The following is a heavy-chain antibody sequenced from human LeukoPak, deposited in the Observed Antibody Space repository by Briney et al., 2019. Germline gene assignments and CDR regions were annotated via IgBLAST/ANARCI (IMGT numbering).Heavy chain of an antibody. D-gene: IGHD2-15*01. Sequence: GGSLRLSCAASGFTFDDYAMHWVRQAPGKGLEWVSGISWNSGSIGYADSVKGRFTISRDNAKNSLYLQMNSLRAEDTALNYCAKDPRYCSGGSCYPGPWYFDLWGRGTLVTVSS. V-gene: IGHV3-9*01. CDR3: AKDPRYCSGGSCYPGPWYFDL. CDR2: ISWNSGSI. CDR1: GFTFDDYA. J-gene: IGHJ2*01.